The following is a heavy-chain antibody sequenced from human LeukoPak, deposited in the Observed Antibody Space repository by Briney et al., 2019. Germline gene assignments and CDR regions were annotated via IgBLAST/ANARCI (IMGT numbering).Heavy chain of an antibody. CDR2: IYYSGST. Sequence: PSETLSLTCTVSGGSISSYYWSWIRQPPGKGLEWIGYIYYSGSTNYNPSLKSRVTISVDASKNQFSLKLSSVTAADTAVYYCARGRAVAGIDYWGQGTLVTVSS. J-gene: IGHJ4*02. V-gene: IGHV4-59*01. D-gene: IGHD6-19*01. CDR1: GGSISSYY. CDR3: ARGRAVAGIDY.